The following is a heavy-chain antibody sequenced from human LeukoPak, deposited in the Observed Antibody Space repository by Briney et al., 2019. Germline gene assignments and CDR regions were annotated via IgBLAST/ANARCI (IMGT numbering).Heavy chain of an antibody. V-gene: IGHV3-30-3*01. D-gene: IGHD2-15*01. J-gene: IGHJ5*02. CDR3: ASLEIVVMVAVPFESNWFDP. Sequence: GGSLRLSCAASGFTFSSYAMHWVRQAPGKGLEWVAVISYDGSNKYYADSVKGRFTISRDNSKNTMYLQMNSLRAEDTAVYYCASLEIVVMVAVPFESNWFDPWGQGTLVTVSS. CDR1: GFTFSSYA. CDR2: ISYDGSNK.